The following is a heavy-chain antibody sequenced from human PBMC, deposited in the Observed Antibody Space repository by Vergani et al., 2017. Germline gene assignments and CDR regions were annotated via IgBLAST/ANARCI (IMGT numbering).Heavy chain of an antibody. CDR2: IIPIFGTA. V-gene: IGHV1-69*06. J-gene: IGHJ5*02. CDR1: GGTFSSYA. D-gene: IGHD2-2*01. Sequence: QVQLVQSGAEVKKPGSSVKVSCKASGGTFSSYAISWVRQAPGQGLEWMGGIIPIFGTANYAQKFQGRVTITADKSTSTAYMELSSLRSEDTAVYYCARDKELGYCSSTSCYPESGRGWFEPWGQGTLVTVSS. CDR3: ARDKELGYCSSTSCYPESGRGWFEP.